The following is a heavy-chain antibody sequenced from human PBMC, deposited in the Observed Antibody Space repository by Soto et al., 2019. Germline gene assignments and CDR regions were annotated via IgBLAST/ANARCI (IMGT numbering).Heavy chain of an antibody. CDR3: ALAYYYDTSGYYYLDY. CDR2: IYGGGST. CDR1: GFTVSINY. V-gene: IGHV3-53*01. D-gene: IGHD3-22*01. Sequence: PGGFLRLSCAASGFTVSINYMSWVRQAPGKGLEWVSVIYGGGSTYYADSVKGRFTISRDNSKNTLYLQMNSLRAEDTAVYYCALAYYYDTSGYYYLDYWGQGTLVTVSS. J-gene: IGHJ4*02.